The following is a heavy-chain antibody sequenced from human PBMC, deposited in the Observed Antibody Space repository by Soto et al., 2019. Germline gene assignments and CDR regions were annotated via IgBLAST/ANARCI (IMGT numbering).Heavy chain of an antibody. Sequence: QVQLVQSGAEVKKPGSSVKVSCKASGGTFSSYAISWVRQAPGQGLEWMGGIIPIFGTANYAQKFQGRVTITADESTSTAYMELSSLRSADTAVYYCARADLGYCSGGSCYWGYWGQGTLVTVSS. V-gene: IGHV1-69*01. CDR2: IIPIFGTA. D-gene: IGHD2-15*01. CDR1: GGTFSSYA. J-gene: IGHJ4*02. CDR3: ARADLGYCSGGSCYWGY.